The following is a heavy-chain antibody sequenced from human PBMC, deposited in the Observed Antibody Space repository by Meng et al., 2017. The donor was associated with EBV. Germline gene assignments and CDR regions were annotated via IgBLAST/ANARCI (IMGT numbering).Heavy chain of an antibody. J-gene: IGHJ4*02. CDR1: GYSLSSYG. V-gene: IGHV1-18*01. Sequence: VRSVQLGAEGKKPGASVKVSCKASGYSLSSYGISWVRQAPGQGLEWMGWISAYNGNTNYAQKLQGRVTMTTDTSTSTAYMELRSLRSDDTAVYYCARDGRLYDTPSPFDYWGQGTLVTVSS. CDR3: ARDGRLYDTPSPFDY. CDR2: ISAYNGNT. D-gene: IGHD3-22*01.